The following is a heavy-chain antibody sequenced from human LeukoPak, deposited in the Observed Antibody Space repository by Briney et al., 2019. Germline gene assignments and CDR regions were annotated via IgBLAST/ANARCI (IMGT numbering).Heavy chain of an antibody. CDR2: IYSGGST. J-gene: IGHJ4*02. V-gene: IGHV3-53*01. CDR1: GFTFSSYW. D-gene: IGHD3-22*01. CDR3: ARVSYYDSSGYYFLSYVDY. Sequence: GALRLSCAASGFTFSSYWMHWVRQAPGKGLEWVSVIYSGGSTYYADSVRGRFTISRDNSKNTLYLQMNSLGAEDTAVYYCARVSYYDSSGYYFLSYVDYWGQGTLVTVSS.